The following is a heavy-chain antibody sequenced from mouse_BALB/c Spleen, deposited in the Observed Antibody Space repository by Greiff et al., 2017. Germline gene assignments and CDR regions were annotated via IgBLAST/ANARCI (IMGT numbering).Heavy chain of an antibody. CDR1: GFTFSSYA. D-gene: IGHD2-4*01. Sequence: EVKVVESGGGLVKPGGSLKLSCAASGFTFSSYAMSWVRQSPEKRLEWVAEISSGGSYTYYPDTVTGRFTISRDNAKNTLYLEMSSLRSEDTAMYYCARGGNYDGAWFAYWGQGTLVTVSA. V-gene: IGHV5-9-4*01. CDR2: ISSGGSYT. J-gene: IGHJ3*01. CDR3: ARGGNYDGAWFAY.